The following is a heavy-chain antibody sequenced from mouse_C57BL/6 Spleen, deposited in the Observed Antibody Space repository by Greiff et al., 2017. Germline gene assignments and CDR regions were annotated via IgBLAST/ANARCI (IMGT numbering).Heavy chain of an antibody. CDR3: ARADYGRGYFDV. D-gene: IGHD1-1*01. CDR1: GFTFSSYA. CDR2: ISDGGSYT. J-gene: IGHJ1*03. Sequence: EVKLVESGGGLVKPGGSLKLSCAASGFTFSSYAMSWVRQTPEKRLEWVATISDGGSYTYYPDNVTGRFTISKANAKNNLYLQMSLLKSEDTAMYYCARADYGRGYFDVWGTGTTVTVSS. V-gene: IGHV5-4*03.